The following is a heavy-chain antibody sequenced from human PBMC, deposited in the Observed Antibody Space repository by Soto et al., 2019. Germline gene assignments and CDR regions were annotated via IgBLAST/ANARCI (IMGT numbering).Heavy chain of an antibody. CDR1: GGTFSSYA. CDR2: IIPIFGTA. CDR3: ARSSPLDLYCSSTSCYHYFDY. Sequence: QVQLVQSGAEVKKPGSSVKVSCKASGGTFSSYAISWVRQAPGQGLEWMGGIIPIFGTANYEQKFQGRVTITADESTSTAYLELSSLRSEDTAVYYCARSSPLDLYCSSTSCYHYFDYWGQGTLVTVSS. V-gene: IGHV1-69*01. D-gene: IGHD2-2*01. J-gene: IGHJ4*02.